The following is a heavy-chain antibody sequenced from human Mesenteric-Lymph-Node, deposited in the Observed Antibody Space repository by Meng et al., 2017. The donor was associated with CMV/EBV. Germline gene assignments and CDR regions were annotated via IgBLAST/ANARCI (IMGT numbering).Heavy chain of an antibody. V-gene: IGHV3-66*03. D-gene: IGHD5-18*01. Sequence: GESLKISCAASGFTVSSNCMNWVRQAPGKGLEWVSVIYSSGNTYYADSVKGRFTISRDNSKNTLYLQMNSLRPEDTAVYFCARGEPPYSTEGWFDPWGQGTLVTVSS. J-gene: IGHJ5*02. CDR2: IYSSGNT. CDR1: GFTVSSNC. CDR3: ARGEPPYSTEGWFDP.